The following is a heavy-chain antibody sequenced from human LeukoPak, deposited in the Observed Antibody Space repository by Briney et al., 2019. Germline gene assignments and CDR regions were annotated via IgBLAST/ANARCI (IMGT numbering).Heavy chain of an antibody. CDR1: GFTFSDYN. Sequence: PGGSLRLSCAGSGFTFSDYNMHWIRQAPGKGLEWVSVIYSGGTTYYADSVKGRFTISRDNSKNTLSLQMNSLTADDTAVYYCVRGPRYYDDSGFHYGVFDIWGQGTLVTVSS. D-gene: IGHD3-22*01. CDR3: VRGPRYYDDSGFHYGVFDI. J-gene: IGHJ3*02. V-gene: IGHV3-53*01. CDR2: IYSGGTT.